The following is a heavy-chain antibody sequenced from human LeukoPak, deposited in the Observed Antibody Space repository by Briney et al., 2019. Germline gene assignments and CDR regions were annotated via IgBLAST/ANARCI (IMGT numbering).Heavy chain of an antibody. CDR1: GGPISTHY. D-gene: IGHD3-10*01. CDR2: NDYSGST. CDR3: ARGATFRGTYYMDV. V-gene: IGHV4-59*11. J-gene: IGHJ6*03. Sequence: SETLSLTCIVSGGPISTHYWSWSRQPPGQGLEWIGYNDYSGSTNYNPSLKSRVTISVDTSKNQSSLKLNSVTAADTAVYYCARGATFRGTYYMDVWGKGTTVTVSS.